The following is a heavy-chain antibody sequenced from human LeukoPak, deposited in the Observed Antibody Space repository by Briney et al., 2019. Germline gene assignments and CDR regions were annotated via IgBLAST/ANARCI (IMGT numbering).Heavy chain of an antibody. CDR2: IKQDGSEK. D-gene: IGHD2-2*01. V-gene: IGHV3-7*01. CDR3: ARDACSSTSCSHDAFDI. Sequence: GGSLRLSGAASGFTYSSYWMSWVRQAPGKGLEWVANIKQDGSEKYYVDSVKGRFTISRDNAKNSLYLQMNSLRAEDTAVYYCARDACSSTSCSHDAFDIWGQGTMVTVSS. CDR1: GFTYSSYW. J-gene: IGHJ3*02.